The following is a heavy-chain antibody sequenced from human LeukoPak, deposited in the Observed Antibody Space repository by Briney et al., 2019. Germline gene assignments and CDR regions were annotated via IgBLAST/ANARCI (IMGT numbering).Heavy chain of an antibody. V-gene: IGHV1-18*01. Sequence: GASVKVSCKASGYTFTNYGISWVRQAPGQGLEWMGWISTSNGNTDYAQKLQGRATMTTDTSTTTAFMELRSLRSDDTAVYYCARDVMARGGGEGYWGQGTLVTVSS. J-gene: IGHJ4*02. CDR2: ISTSNGNT. CDR3: ARDVMARGGGEGY. D-gene: IGHD5-24*01. CDR1: GYTFTNYG.